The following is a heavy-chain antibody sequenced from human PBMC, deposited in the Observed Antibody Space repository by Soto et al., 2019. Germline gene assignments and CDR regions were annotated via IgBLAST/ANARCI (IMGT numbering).Heavy chain of an antibody. CDR2: ISGSGGST. CDR1: GFTFSSYA. D-gene: IGHD3-3*01. J-gene: IGHJ4*02. Sequence: PGGSLRLSCAASGFTFSSYAMSWVRQAPGKGLEWVSAISGSGGSTYYADSVKGRFTISRDNSKNTLYLQMNSLRAEDTAVYCCAKPKLYDFWSGYFDYWGQGTLVTVSS. CDR3: AKPKLYDFWSGYFDY. V-gene: IGHV3-23*01.